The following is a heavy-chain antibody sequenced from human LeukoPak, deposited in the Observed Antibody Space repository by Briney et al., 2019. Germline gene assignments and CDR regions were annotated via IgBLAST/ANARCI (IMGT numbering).Heavy chain of an antibody. CDR1: GGSFSGYY. V-gene: IGHV4-34*01. D-gene: IGHD6-19*01. Sequence: SETLSLTCAVYGGSFSGYYWSWIRQPPGKGLEWIGEINHSGSTNYNPSLKSRVTISVDTSKNQFSLKLSSVTAADTAVYYCARDYSSGWYFGQYYYYYMDVWGKGTTVTVSS. CDR3: ARDYSSGWYFGQYYYYYMDV. CDR2: INHSGST. J-gene: IGHJ6*03.